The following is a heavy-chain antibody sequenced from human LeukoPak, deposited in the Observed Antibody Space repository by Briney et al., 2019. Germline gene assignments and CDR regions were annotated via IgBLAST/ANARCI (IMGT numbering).Heavy chain of an antibody. CDR2: ISGSGGST. J-gene: IGHJ3*02. CDR1: GFTFSSYA. CDR3: AKALYYYDSSGYYPYGAFDI. Sequence: GGSLRLSCAASGFTFSSYAMSWVRQAPGKGLEWVSAISGSGGSTYYADSVKGRFTISRDNSKNTLYLQTNSLRAEDTAVYYCAKALYYYDSSGYYPYGAFDIWGQGTMVTVSS. V-gene: IGHV3-23*01. D-gene: IGHD3-22*01.